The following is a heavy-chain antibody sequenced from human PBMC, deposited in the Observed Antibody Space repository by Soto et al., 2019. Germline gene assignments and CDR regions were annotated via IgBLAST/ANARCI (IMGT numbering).Heavy chain of an antibody. V-gene: IGHV4-31*03. D-gene: IGHD3-22*01. Sequence: QVQLQESGPGLVKPSQTLSLTCTVSGGSISSGGYYWSWIRQHPGKGLEWIGYIYYSGSTYYNPSLKSRVTISVDTSKNQFSLKLSSVTAADTAVYYCARDRGHGYYDSSWDAFDIWGQGTMVTVSS. CDR2: IYYSGST. CDR3: ARDRGHGYYDSSWDAFDI. CDR1: GGSISSGGYY. J-gene: IGHJ3*02.